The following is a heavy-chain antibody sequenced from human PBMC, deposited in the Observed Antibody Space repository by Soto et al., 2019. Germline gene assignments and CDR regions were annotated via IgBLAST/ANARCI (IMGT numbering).Heavy chain of an antibody. J-gene: IGHJ6*02. CDR3: ARGLLTYYYDSSGPYYYYGMDV. D-gene: IGHD3-22*01. Sequence: SVKVSCKASGGTFSSYAISWVRQAPGQGLEWMGGIIPIFGTANYAQKFQGRVTITADESTSTAYMELSSLRSEDTAVYYCARGLLTYYYDSSGPYYYYGMDVWGQGTTVTVSS. CDR1: GGTFSSYA. V-gene: IGHV1-69*13. CDR2: IIPIFGTA.